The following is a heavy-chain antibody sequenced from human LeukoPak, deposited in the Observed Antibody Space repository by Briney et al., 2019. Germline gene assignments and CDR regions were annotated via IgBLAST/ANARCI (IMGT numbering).Heavy chain of an antibody. D-gene: IGHD3-16*01. V-gene: IGHV3-7*03. CDR1: GFTFSSYW. J-gene: IGHJ6*02. Sequence: GGSLRLFCAASGFTFSSYWMNWARQAPGEGLEWVASINHNGNVNYYVDSVKGRFTISRDNAKNSLYLQMSNLRAEDTAVYFCARGGGLDDWGQGATVTVSS. CDR3: ARGGGLDD. CDR2: INHNGNVN.